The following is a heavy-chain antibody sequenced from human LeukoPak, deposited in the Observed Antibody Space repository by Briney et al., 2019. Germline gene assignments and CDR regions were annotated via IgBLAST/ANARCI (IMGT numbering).Heavy chain of an antibody. V-gene: IGHV4-34*01. D-gene: IGHD1-26*01. J-gene: IGHJ4*02. CDR2: INHSGST. CDR1: GGSFSGYY. CDR3: ARGPGGSLDY. Sequence: SETLSLTCAVYGGSFSGYYWSWIRQPPGKGLEWIGEINHSGSTNYNPSLKSRVTISVDTSKNQFSLKLSSVTAADTAVYYCARGPGGSLDYWGQGTLVNVSS.